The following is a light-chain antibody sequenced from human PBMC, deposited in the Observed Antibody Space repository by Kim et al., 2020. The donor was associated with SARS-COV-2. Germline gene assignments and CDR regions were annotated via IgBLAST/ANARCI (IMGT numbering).Light chain of an antibody. V-gene: IGKV1-5*03. Sequence: SASVRDRVTITGRASQSISSWLAWYQQKPGKAPKLLIYKASSLESWVPSRFSGSGSGTEFSLTISSLQPDDFATYYCQQYNSYPYTFGQGTKLEI. CDR3: QQYNSYPYT. CDR2: KAS. CDR1: QSISSW. J-gene: IGKJ2*01.